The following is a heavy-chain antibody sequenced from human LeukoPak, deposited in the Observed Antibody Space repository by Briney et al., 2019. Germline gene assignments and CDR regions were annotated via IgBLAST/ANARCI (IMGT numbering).Heavy chain of an antibody. D-gene: IGHD2-2*02. J-gene: IGHJ5*02. V-gene: IGHV1-2*02. CDR2: INPNSGGT. CDR3: ARAAWGCSSTSCYKVDWFDP. CDR1: GYTFTGYY. Sequence: GASVKVSCKASGYTFTGYYMHWVRQAPGQGLEWMGWINPNSGGTNYAQKFQGRVTMTRDTSISTAYMELSRLRSDDTAVYYCARAAWGCSSTSCYKVDWFDPWGQGTLVTVSS.